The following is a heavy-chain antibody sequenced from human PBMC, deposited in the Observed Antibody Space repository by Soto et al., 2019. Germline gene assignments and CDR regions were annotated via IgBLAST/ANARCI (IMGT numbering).Heavy chain of an antibody. V-gene: IGHV3-15*01. D-gene: IGHD1-1*01. CDR3: VRGLNWNDNY. CDR1: GFTINDAW. CDR2: IQSKADGGTT. Sequence: EVQLVESGGGLVKPGGSLRLSCAASGFTINDAWMTWVRQAPGKGLEWVGRIQSKADGGTTHYAAPVRGRFTVSTDDSKNTLYLEMNSLNTDDTAVYDCVRGLNWNDNYWGQGTLVTVSS. J-gene: IGHJ4*02.